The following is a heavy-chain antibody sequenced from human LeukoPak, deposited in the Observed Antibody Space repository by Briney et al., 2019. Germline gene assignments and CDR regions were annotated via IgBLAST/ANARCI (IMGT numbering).Heavy chain of an antibody. CDR3: ARDSGSSGWYLISYYFDY. J-gene: IGHJ4*02. Sequence: PGGSLRLSCAASGFTFSSYAMHWVRQAPGKGLEWVAVISCDGSNKYYADSMKGRFTISRDNSKNTLYLQMNSLRAEDTAVYYCARDSGSSGWYLISYYFDYWGQGTLVTVSS. CDR1: GFTFSSYA. D-gene: IGHD6-19*01. CDR2: ISCDGSNK. V-gene: IGHV3-30-3*01.